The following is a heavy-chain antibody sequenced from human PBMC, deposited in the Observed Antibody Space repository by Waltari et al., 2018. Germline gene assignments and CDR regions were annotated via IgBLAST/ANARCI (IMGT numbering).Heavy chain of an antibody. D-gene: IGHD1-26*01. CDR3: ARDGPVGATTSGNADY. Sequence: QVQLQESGPGLVKPSETLSLTCAVSGYSISSGYYWGWIRQPPGKGLEWIGSIYHSGSTYYNPSRNSRVTISVDTSKNQFSLKLSSVTAADTAVYYCARDGPVGATTSGNADYWGQGTLVTVSS. CDR1: GYSISSGYY. J-gene: IGHJ4*02. CDR2: IYHSGST. V-gene: IGHV4-38-2*02.